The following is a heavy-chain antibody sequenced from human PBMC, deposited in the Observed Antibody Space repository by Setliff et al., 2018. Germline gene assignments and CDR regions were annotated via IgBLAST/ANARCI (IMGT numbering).Heavy chain of an antibody. CDR2: ISYTGST. Sequence: SETLSLTCSVSGDSIFDNYWSWIRQSPGRGLEWIAYISYTGSTNYNPSLKSRVTISLDTSKNPFSLNLRSVTAADTAVYYCARLSPYNTGPPFDYWGQGTLVTVSS. D-gene: IGHD2-8*02. CDR3: ARLSPYNTGPPFDY. V-gene: IGHV4-59*08. CDR1: GDSIFDNY. J-gene: IGHJ4*02.